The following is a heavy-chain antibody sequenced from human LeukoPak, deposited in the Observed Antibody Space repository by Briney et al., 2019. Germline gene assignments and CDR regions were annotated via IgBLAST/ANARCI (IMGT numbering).Heavy chain of an antibody. CDR3: ARVVDSSGWFDPTFNWFDP. CDR1: GYTFTSYD. CDR2: MNPNSDNT. D-gene: IGHD6-19*01. J-gene: IGHJ5*02. Sequence: ASVKVSCKASGYTFTSYDINWVRQATGQGLEWMGWMNPNSDNTGYAQKFQGRVTMTRNTSISTAYMELSSLRSEDTAVYYCARVVDSSGWFDPTFNWFDPWGQGTLVTVSS. V-gene: IGHV1-8*01.